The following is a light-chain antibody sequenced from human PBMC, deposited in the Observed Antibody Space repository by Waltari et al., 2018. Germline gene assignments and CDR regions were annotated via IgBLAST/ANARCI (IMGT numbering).Light chain of an antibody. Sequence: SYELTQPPSVSVSPGQTASITCSGDKLGDKYACWYQQKPGQSPVLVIYQDNQRPSGIPDRFSGSNSGNTATRTIGGTQAMDEADYYCQAWDSSTGVFGTGTKVTVL. CDR2: QDN. V-gene: IGLV3-1*01. CDR3: QAWDSSTGV. J-gene: IGLJ1*01. CDR1: KLGDKY.